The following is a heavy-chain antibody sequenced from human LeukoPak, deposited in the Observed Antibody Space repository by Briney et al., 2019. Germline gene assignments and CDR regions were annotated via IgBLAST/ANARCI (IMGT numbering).Heavy chain of an antibody. J-gene: IGHJ6*02. Sequence: ASVKVSCKASGYTFTTYGISWVRQAPGQGLEWMGWISAYKGNTNYAQKLQGRVTMTTGTSTSTAYMELRSLRSDDTAVYYCARQHSSGYYSPHYYYGMDVWGQGTTVTVPS. D-gene: IGHD3-22*01. CDR1: GYTFTTYG. CDR3: ARQHSSGYYSPHYYYGMDV. CDR2: ISAYKGNT. V-gene: IGHV1-18*01.